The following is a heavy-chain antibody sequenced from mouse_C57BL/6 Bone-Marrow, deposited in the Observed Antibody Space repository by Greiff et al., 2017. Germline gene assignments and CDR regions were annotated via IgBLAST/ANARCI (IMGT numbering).Heavy chain of an antibody. V-gene: IGHV1-62-2*01. CDR2: FYPGSGSI. J-gene: IGHJ3*01. CDR3: ARHEHYGSPAWFAY. D-gene: IGHD1-1*01. Sequence: VQLQQSGAELVKPGASVQLSCPASGYTFTAYTLHWVKQRSGPGLEWIWWFYPGSGSIKSNEQFQDTATLPADKSSSPVYMELRRLTSEDSAVYFWARHEHYGSPAWFAYWGQGTLVTVSA. CDR1: GYTFTAYT.